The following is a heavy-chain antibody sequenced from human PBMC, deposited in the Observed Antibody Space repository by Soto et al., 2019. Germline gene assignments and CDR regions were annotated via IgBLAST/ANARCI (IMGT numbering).Heavy chain of an antibody. CDR2: TYYRSKWYT. D-gene: IGHD6-25*01. Sequence: SQTLSLTCAISGDSVSSTSGAWNWIRQSPSRGLEWLGRTYYRSKWYTDYAVSVKGRISISPDTSKNQFSLQLNSVTPEDTAVYYCASGFLRDVFDYWGQGTLVPVSS. J-gene: IGHJ4*02. V-gene: IGHV6-1*01. CDR1: GDSVSSTSGA. CDR3: ASGFLRDVFDY.